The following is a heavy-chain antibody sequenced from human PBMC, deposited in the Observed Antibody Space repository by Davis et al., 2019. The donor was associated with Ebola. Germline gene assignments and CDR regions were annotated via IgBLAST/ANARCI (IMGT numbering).Heavy chain of an antibody. J-gene: IGHJ4*02. CDR1: GFTFSSYW. Sequence: GESLKISCAASGFTFSSYWMSWVRQAPGKGLEWVANINQDGSNKQYVDSVKGRFTISRDNAKNSLFLQMHSLAADDTAVYYCARETSLHIAVTGTYSDSWGQGTLVAVSS. CDR2: INQDGSNK. CDR3: ARETSLHIAVTGTYSDS. D-gene: IGHD6-19*01. V-gene: IGHV3-7*01.